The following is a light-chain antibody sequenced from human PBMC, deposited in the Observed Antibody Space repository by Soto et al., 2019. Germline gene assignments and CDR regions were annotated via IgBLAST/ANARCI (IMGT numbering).Light chain of an antibody. Sequence: QSALTQPASVSGSPGQSITISCTGTSSDVGGYNYVSWYQQHPGKAPKLMIYDVSNRPSGVSNRFSGSKSGNTASLTISGFQAEDEADYYCSSYTSSCLVLFGGGTKLTVL. CDR3: SSYTSSCLVL. J-gene: IGLJ2*01. V-gene: IGLV2-14*01. CDR1: SSDVGGYNY. CDR2: DVS.